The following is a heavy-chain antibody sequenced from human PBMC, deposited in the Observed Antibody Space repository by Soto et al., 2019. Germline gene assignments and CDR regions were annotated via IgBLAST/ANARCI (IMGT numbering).Heavy chain of an antibody. CDR3: ARVVTIFPWFAP. V-gene: IGHV3-48*02. D-gene: IGHD3-3*01. CDR2: ISSRSSTI. CDR1: GFTFSSYS. Sequence: PGGSLRLSCAASGFTFSSYSMHWVRQVPGKGLEWVSYISSRSSTIYYADSVKGRFTISRDNAKNSLYLQMNSLRDEDTAVYYCARVVTIFPWFAPWGQGTLVTVCS. J-gene: IGHJ5*02.